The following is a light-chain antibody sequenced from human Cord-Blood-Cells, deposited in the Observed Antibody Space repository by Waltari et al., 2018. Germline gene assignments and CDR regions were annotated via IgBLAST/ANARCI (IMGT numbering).Light chain of an antibody. CDR2: AAS. CDR1: QSISSY. V-gene: IGKV1-39*01. CDR3: QQSYSTLFT. Sequence: DNQMTQSPSSLSASVGDRVTITCRASQSISSYLNWYQQKPGKAPKLLIYAASSLQSGVPSRFSGSGSGTDFTLTISSLQPEDFATYYCQQSYSTLFTFGPGTKVDIK. J-gene: IGKJ3*01.